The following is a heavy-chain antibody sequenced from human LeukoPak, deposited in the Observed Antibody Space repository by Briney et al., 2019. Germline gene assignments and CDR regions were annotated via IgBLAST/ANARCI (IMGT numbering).Heavy chain of an antibody. CDR3: AIQNMITPGY. J-gene: IGHJ4*02. Sequence: PSETLSLTCGVNGGSFSGYCWIWIRQPPGKGLEWIGEMNPSGSTKYSPSLKSRVTISVDTSKNQFSLRLSSVTAADTAVYYCAIQNMITPGYWGQGTLVTVSS. CDR2: MNPSGST. V-gene: IGHV4-34*01. D-gene: IGHD3-16*01. CDR1: GGSFSGYC.